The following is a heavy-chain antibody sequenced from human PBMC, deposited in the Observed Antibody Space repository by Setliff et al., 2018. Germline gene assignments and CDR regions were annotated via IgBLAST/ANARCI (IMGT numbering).Heavy chain of an antibody. D-gene: IGHD3-22*01. CDR3: ARYDSSGYSENYYFDY. CDR1: GGSFSGYY. V-gene: IGHV4-34*01. CDR2: IGHSDMP. Sequence: PSETLSLTCAVYGGSFSGYYWSWIRQPPGKRLEWIAEIGHSDMPHYNPSLKSRVTISADTSKSEFSLRLNSVTAADSAIYYCARYDSSGYSENYYFDYWGQGTLVTVSS. J-gene: IGHJ4*02.